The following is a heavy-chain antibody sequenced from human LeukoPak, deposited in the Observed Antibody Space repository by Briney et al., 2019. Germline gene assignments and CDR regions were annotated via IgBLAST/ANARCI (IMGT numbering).Heavy chain of an antibody. V-gene: IGHV3-66*02. J-gene: IGHJ4*02. D-gene: IGHD1-26*01. CDR1: GFTFSTYY. CDR3: ARELTVGATIDY. CDR2: IYGGGNS. Sequence: PGGSLRLSCAASGFTFSTYYRSLVRQAPGKRLEWVSGIYGGGNSYYADSVTGRSTISRDNSRNTLHLQMNSLRGEDTAVYYCARELTVGATIDYWGPGTLVNVSS.